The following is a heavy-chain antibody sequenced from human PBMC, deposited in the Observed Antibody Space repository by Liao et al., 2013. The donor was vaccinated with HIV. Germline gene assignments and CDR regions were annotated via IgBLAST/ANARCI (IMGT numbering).Heavy chain of an antibody. CDR2: INYSGST. V-gene: IGHV4-61*01. J-gene: IGHJ5*02. CDR1: GGSISSGSYY. CDR3: ARDAYFDWDNWFDP. Sequence: QVQLQESGPGLVKPSQTLSLTCTVSGGSISSGSYYWSWIRQPXGKGLEWIGSINYSGSTNYNPFLQSRVTISVDTSKNQFSLKLSSVTAADTAVYYCARDAYFDWDNWFDPWGQGTLVTVSS. D-gene: IGHD3-9*01.